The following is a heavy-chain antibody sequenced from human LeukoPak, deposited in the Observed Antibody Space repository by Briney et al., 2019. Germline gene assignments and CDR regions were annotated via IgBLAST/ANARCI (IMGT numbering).Heavy chain of an antibody. D-gene: IGHD3-10*01. J-gene: IGHJ4*02. V-gene: IGHV3-30*02. CDR3: GRVGAYYGSGSYSDY. CDR1: GFNFNDFV. Sequence: QPGGSLRLSCAASGFNFNDFVMSWVRQPPGKGLEWVAFIRYDGTDKYYADSVKGRFTISRDNSKNTLYLQMNSLRAEDTAVYYCGRVGAYYGSGSYSDYWGQGTLVTVSS. CDR2: IRYDGTDK.